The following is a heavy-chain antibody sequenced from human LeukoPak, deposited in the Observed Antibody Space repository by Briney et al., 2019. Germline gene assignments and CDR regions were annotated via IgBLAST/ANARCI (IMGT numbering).Heavy chain of an antibody. V-gene: IGHV3-30*02. CDR2: IRPDESDK. CDR1: GFIFSTYG. J-gene: IGHJ4*02. D-gene: IGHD6-25*01. Sequence: GGSLRLSCAASGFIFSTYGMHWVRQAPGKGLEWVAYIRPDESDKYYAASVKGRFTISRDNSKNTLYLQMNTLRAEDTAIYFCAKSLAARWVIDYWGQGTLVTVSS. CDR3: AKSLAARWVIDY.